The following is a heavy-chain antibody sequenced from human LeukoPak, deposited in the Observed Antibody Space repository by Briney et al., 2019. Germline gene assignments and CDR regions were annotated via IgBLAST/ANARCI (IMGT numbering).Heavy chain of an antibody. CDR2: INPSGGST. J-gene: IGHJ4*02. D-gene: IGHD3-22*01. CDR3: ARVTYYDSSGYLDYFDY. CDR1: GYTFTSYY. Sequence: GASVKVSCKASGYTFTSYYMHWVRQAPGQGLEWMGIINPSGGSTSYAQKFQGRVTMTRDMSTSTVYMELSSLRSEDTAVYYCARVTYYDSSGYLDYFDYWGQGTLVTVSS. V-gene: IGHV1-46*01.